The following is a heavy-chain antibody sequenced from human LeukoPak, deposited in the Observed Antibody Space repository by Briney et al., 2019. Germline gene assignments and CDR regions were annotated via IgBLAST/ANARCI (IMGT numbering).Heavy chain of an antibody. D-gene: IGHD2-2*01. J-gene: IGHJ4*02. CDR3: AVRYCSTSSCYPYFDY. CDR1: GGSISSVDDY. Sequence: SQTLSLTCTVSGGSISSVDDYWSWIRQPPGKGLEWIGYIYNSRSTYYNPSRKGRLTISVDTSKNHFSLKLSSVTAADTAVYYCAVRYCSTSSCYPYFDYWGQGTLVTVSS. CDR2: IYNSRST. V-gene: IGHV4-30-4*08.